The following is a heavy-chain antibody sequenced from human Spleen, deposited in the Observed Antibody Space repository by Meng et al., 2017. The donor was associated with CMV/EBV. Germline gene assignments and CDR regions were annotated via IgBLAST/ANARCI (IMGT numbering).Heavy chain of an antibody. D-gene: IGHD5-12*01. V-gene: IGHV4-39*07. Sequence: SISSTNYYWGWIRQTPGKGLEWLGSIYYSGSTYYNPSLRSRVSISLDTSKNQFSLKLNSVTAADTAVYYCGRDPKLSGYDYPRCFDYWGQGTLVTVSS. CDR2: IYYSGST. J-gene: IGHJ4*02. CDR1: SISSTNYY. CDR3: GRDPKLSGYDYPRCFDY.